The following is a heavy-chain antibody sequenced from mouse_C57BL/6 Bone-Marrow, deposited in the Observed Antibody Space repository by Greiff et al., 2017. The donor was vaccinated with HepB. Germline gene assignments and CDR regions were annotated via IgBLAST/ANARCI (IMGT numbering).Heavy chain of an antibody. CDR1: GYTFTSYW. D-gene: IGHD1-1*01. Sequence: QAQLQQPGAELVKPGASVKLSCKASGYTFTSYWMHWVKQRPGRGLEWIGRIDPNSGGTKYNEKFKSKATLTVDKPSSTAYMQLSSLTSEDSAVYYCARGYYGSSPHYYAMDYWGQGTSVTVSS. CDR2: IDPNSGGT. J-gene: IGHJ4*01. V-gene: IGHV1-72*01. CDR3: ARGYYGSSPHYYAMDY.